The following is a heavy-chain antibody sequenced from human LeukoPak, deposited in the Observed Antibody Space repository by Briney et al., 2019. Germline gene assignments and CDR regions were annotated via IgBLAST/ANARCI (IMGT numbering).Heavy chain of an antibody. CDR2: INPSGGST. V-gene: IGHV1-46*01. CDR3: ARAIAVAGMDFWFDP. Sequence: ASVKVSFKASGYTFTIYYMHWVRQAPGQGVEWMGIINPSGGSTSYAQKFQGRVTMTRDMSTSTVYMELSSLRSEDTAVYYCARAIAVAGMDFWFDPWGQGTLVTVSS. J-gene: IGHJ5*02. D-gene: IGHD6-19*01. CDR1: GYTFTIYY.